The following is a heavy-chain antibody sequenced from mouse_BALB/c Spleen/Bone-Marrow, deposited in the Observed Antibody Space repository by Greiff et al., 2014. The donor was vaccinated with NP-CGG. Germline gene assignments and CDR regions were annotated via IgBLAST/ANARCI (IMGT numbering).Heavy chain of an antibody. J-gene: IGHJ4*01. D-gene: IGHD1-1*01. CDR3: ARPLYYYGSSPFYAMDY. Sequence: VQLQQSGGGLVKPGGSLKLSCAASGFAFSSYDMSWVRQTPEKRLEWVAYISSGGGSTYYPDTVKGRFTISRDNAKITLYLQMSSLKSEDTAMYYCARPLYYYGSSPFYAMDYWGQGTSVTVSS. CDR2: ISSGGGST. CDR1: GFAFSSYD. V-gene: IGHV5-12-1*01.